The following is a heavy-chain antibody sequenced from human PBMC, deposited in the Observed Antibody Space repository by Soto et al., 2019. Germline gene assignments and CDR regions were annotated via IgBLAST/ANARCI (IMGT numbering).Heavy chain of an antibody. CDR1: GYDFSSYG. D-gene: IGHD2-2*01. Sequence: QVQLVQSGAEVKKPGASVKVSCKASGYDFSSYGISWVRQAPGQGLEWMGWISASNGNRDYAQQFQGRVTMTSDTSRTTAYMERRSLRSDDTAVYYCGRDPQRNDYWGQGTLGNVSS. CDR3: GRDPQRNDY. J-gene: IGHJ4*02. CDR2: ISASNGNR. V-gene: IGHV1-18*04.